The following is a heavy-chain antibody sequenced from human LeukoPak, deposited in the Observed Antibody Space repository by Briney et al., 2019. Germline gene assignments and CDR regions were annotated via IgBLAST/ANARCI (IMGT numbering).Heavy chain of an antibody. CDR2: ISSNGGST. J-gene: IGHJ4*02. CDR1: GFTFSSYA. CDR3: ARVGTYCSGGSCYSGYFDY. V-gene: IGHV3-64*01. Sequence: PGGSLRLSCAASGFTFSSYAMHWVRQAPGKGLEYVSAISSNGGSTYYANSVKGRFTISRDNSKNTLYLQMGSLRAEDMAVYYCARVGTYCSGGSCYSGYFDYWGQGTPVTVSS. D-gene: IGHD2-15*01.